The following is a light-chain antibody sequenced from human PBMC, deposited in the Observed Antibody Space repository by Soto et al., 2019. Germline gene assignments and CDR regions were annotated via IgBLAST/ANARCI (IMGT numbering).Light chain of an antibody. V-gene: IGLV1-51*01. CDR2: DDN. Sequence: QSVLTQPPSVSAAPGQKVTISCSGSSSNIGGNSVSWYQQLPGTAPKLLIYDDNKRPSGNPDRFSGSKSGTSATLGITGFQTGDEADYYCGSWDSSMSAYVFGNGTKVTVL. J-gene: IGLJ1*01. CDR1: SSNIGGNS. CDR3: GSWDSSMSAYV.